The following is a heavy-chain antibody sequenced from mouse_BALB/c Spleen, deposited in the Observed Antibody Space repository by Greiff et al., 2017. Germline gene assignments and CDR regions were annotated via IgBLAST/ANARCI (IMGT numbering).Heavy chain of an antibody. Sequence: EVKLMESGGGLVQPGGSRKLSCAASGFTFSSFGMHWVRQAPEKGLEWVAYISSGSSTIYYADTVKGRFTISRDNPKITLLLQMPSLRSEDTAMYYSARDMIGYAMDYWGQGTSVTVSS. D-gene: IGHD2-3*01. CDR3: ARDMIGYAMDY. CDR2: ISSGSSTI. CDR1: GFTFSSFG. V-gene: IGHV5-17*02. J-gene: IGHJ4*01.